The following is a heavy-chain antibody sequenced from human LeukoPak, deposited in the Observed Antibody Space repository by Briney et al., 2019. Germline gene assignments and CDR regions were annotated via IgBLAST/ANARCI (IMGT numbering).Heavy chain of an antibody. Sequence: GGSLRLSWAACGFTFSSYSMNGARQSAGKGVEGVSSIRSRSSYIYHADSGKGRFTIPRDNSNNALYVQMNILRAHHRVAYFYARHLSSGWYDHEYYFDYWGQGTLVTVSS. CDR1: GFTFSSYS. CDR3: ARHLSSGWYDHEYYFDY. J-gene: IGHJ4*02. CDR2: IRSRSSYI. V-gene: IGHV3-21*01. D-gene: IGHD6-19*01.